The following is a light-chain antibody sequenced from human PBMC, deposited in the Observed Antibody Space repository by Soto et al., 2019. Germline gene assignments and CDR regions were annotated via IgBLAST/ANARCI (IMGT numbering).Light chain of an antibody. CDR2: LGS. Sequence: DIVMTQSPLSLPVTPGEPASISCRSSQSLLHSNGYNYLDWYLQKPGQSPQLLIYLGSNRASGGHDRLSGRGAGTDFTLKISRVAAKYVGVYYCMQARHTPITVDQGTRLEIK. CDR3: MQARHTPIT. CDR1: QSLLHSNGYNY. J-gene: IGKJ5*01. V-gene: IGKV2-28*01.